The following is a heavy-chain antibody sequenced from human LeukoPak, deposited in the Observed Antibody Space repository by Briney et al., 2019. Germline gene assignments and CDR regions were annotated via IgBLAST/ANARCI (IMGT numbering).Heavy chain of an antibody. V-gene: IGHV3-30*03. Sequence: GGSLRLSCAASGFTFSSYWMMWVRQAPGKGLEWVALITTDGNGKYYGDSVKGRFTISRDNSKNTLFLQMNSLTTEDTAVYYTARGLGDCRSTTCYLAFDPWGQGTLVTVSS. J-gene: IGHJ5*02. D-gene: IGHD2-2*01. CDR1: GFTFSSYW. CDR2: ITTDGNGK. CDR3: ARGLGDCRSTTCYLAFDP.